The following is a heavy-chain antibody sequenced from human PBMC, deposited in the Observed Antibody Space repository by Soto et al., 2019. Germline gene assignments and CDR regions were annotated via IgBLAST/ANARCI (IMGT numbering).Heavy chain of an antibody. CDR2: IIPIFGTA. D-gene: IGHD3-10*01. CDR3: VRVDYYGSGSPNWFDP. V-gene: IGHV1-69*01. Sequence: QVQLVQSGAEVKKPGCSVKVSCKASGGTFSSYAISWVRQAPGQGLEWMGGIIPIFGTANYAQKFQGRVTITADESTSTAYMELSSLRSEDTAVYYCVRVDYYGSGSPNWFDPWGQGTLVTVSS. CDR1: GGTFSSYA. J-gene: IGHJ5*02.